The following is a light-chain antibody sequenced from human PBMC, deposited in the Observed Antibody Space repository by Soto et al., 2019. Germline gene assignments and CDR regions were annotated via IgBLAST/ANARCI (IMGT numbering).Light chain of an antibody. Sequence: DIQMAQSPSTLSASVGDRVTITCRASQSISSWLAWYRQKPGKAPKLLIYDASSLESGVPSRFSGSGSGTEFTLTISSLQPDDFATYYCQHYDCYPWTFGQGTKVEIK. CDR3: QHYDCYPWT. CDR2: DAS. V-gene: IGKV1-5*01. CDR1: QSISSW. J-gene: IGKJ1*01.